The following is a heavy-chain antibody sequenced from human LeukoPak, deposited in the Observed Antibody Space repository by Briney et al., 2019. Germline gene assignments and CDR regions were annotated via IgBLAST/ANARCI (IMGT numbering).Heavy chain of an antibody. CDR2: ISGSGGST. J-gene: IGHJ4*02. V-gene: IGHV3-23*01. CDR1: GFTFSSYA. CDR3: ARDPRDTAMLNFDY. Sequence: PGGSLRLSCAASGFTFSSYAMSWVRQAPGRGLEWVSAISGSGGSTYYADSVKGRFTISRDISKNTLYLQMNSLRAEDTALYYCARDPRDTAMLNFDYWGQGTLVTVSS. D-gene: IGHD5-18*01.